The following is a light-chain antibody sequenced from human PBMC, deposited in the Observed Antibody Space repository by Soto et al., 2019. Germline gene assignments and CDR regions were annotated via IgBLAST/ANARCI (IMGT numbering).Light chain of an antibody. CDR2: AAS. Sequence: IGMTQSPSTLSASVGDRVTITCRASQGIRNDLGWYQHKPGKAPKLLIYAASSLQIGVPSRFSGSGSGTQFTLTISTLQPDDFATYYCQYYNIYPRTFGQGTKVDIK. V-gene: IGKV1-6*01. CDR3: QYYNIYPRT. CDR1: QGIRND. J-gene: IGKJ1*01.